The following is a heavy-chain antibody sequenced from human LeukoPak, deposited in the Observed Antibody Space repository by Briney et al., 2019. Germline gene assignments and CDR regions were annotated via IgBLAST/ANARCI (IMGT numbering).Heavy chain of an antibody. Sequence: PSETLSLTCTVSGGSISDAAYYWSWIRQHPGEGLEWIGYIYFSGSTSYNPSLKSRVTISLDTSKNQFSLKLSSVTAADTAVYYCARVDYGDFSHTPDAFDIWGQGTMVTVSS. CDR3: ARVDYGDFSHTPDAFDI. CDR1: GGSISDAAYY. V-gene: IGHV4-31*03. J-gene: IGHJ3*02. CDR2: IYFSGST. D-gene: IGHD4-17*01.